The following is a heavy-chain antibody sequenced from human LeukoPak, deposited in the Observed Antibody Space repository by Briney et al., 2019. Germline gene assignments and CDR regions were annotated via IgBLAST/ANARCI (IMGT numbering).Heavy chain of an antibody. CDR2: IRSKANSYAT. CDR1: GFTFSGSA. D-gene: IGHD6-13*01. Sequence: PGGSLRLSCAASGFTFSGSAMHWVRQASGKGLEWVGRIRSKANSYATAYAASVKGRFTISRDDSKNTAYLQMNSLRAEDTAVYYCAKDRGPSSSWYYWGQGTLVTVSS. J-gene: IGHJ4*02. CDR3: AKDRGPSSSWYY. V-gene: IGHV3-73*01.